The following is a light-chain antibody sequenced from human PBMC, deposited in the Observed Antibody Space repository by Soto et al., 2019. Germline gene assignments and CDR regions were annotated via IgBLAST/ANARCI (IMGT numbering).Light chain of an antibody. CDR1: QRIRKD. CDR2: ATS. J-gene: IGKJ1*01. Sequence: AIQMTQSPSSLSASVGDRVTMTCLASQRIRKDLAWYQQTPGKAPKLLIYATSSLQSGVPSRFSGSGSGRNFTLTISSLQHEDFAPYYCLQEFNYPRTFGQGTKVEIK. V-gene: IGKV1-6*02. CDR3: LQEFNYPRT.